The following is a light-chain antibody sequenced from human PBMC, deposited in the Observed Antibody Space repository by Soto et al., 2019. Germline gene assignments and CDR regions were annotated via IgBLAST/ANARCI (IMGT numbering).Light chain of an antibody. CDR2: RNN. Sequence: QSVLTQPPSASGTPGQRVTISCSGGSSNIGSYYVYWYQQLPGTAPKLLIYRNNQRPSGVPDRFSGSKSGTSASLAISGLRSEDEADYYCAAWDDSLSAVVFGGGTKVTVL. CDR3: AAWDDSLSAVV. CDR1: SSNIGSYY. V-gene: IGLV1-47*01. J-gene: IGLJ2*01.